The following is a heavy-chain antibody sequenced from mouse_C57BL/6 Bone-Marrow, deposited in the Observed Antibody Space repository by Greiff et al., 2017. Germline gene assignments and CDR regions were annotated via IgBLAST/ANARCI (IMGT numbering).Heavy chain of an antibody. CDR2: IRNKADGFTT. Sequence: VMLVESGGGLVQPGGSLSLSCAASGFTFTDYYMSWVRQPPGKALEWLGFIRNKADGFTTEYSASVKGRFTISRDNSQSILYLQMNALIAEDSATYYCARYRDGSSYDYFDYWGQGTTLTVSS. CDR1: GFTFTDYY. J-gene: IGHJ2*01. D-gene: IGHD1-1*01. CDR3: ARYRDGSSYDYFDY. V-gene: IGHV7-3*01.